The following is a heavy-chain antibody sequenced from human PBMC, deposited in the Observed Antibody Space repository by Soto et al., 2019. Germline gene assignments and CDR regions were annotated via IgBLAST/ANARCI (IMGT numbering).Heavy chain of an antibody. CDR1: VCTFSSFA. CDR2: ISGSGGST. J-gene: IGHJ4*02. Sequence: GGSLRLSCASSVCTFSSFAMSCVRHSPGKRLDWVSAISGSGGSTYSADSVKGRFTISRDNSKNTLYLQMSSLRAEDTAVYYCARGVSALKGPPLEFWGQGSLVSVSS. CDR3: ARGVSALKGPPLEF. V-gene: IGHV3-23*01.